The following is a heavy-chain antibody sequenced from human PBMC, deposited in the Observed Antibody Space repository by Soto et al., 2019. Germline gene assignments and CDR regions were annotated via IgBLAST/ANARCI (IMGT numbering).Heavy chain of an antibody. CDR1: GFTFSSYN. Sequence: EVQLVESGGGLVQPGGSLRLSCAASGFTFSSYNMIWVRQAPGKGLQWVSHISSSSSYRYYGDSVKGRFTIYRDNARNELYLQMNSLRGEYTGVYYCARDSGRSDGFDNWGQGTLVTVSS. J-gene: IGHJ4*02. V-gene: IGHV3-21*01. CDR2: ISSSSSYR. D-gene: IGHD1-26*01. CDR3: ARDSGRSDGFDN.